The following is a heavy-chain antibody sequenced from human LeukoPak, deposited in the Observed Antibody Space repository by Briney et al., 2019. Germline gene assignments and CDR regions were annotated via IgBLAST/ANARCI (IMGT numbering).Heavy chain of an antibody. CDR2: INKDGGEK. CDR1: GFTFSSYW. D-gene: IGHD6-19*01. CDR3: ARGLRSSVYFDY. V-gene: IGHV3-7*03. J-gene: IGHJ4*02. Sequence: GGSLRLSCAASGFTFSSYWMSWVRQAPGKGLEWVANINKDGGEKYYVDSVKGRFTISRDNSKNTLYLQMNTLRAEDTAVYYCARGLRSSVYFDYWGQGTLVTVSS.